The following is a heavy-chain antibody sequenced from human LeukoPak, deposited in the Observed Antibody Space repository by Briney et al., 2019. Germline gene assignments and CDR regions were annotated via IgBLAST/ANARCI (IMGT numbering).Heavy chain of an antibody. CDR3: ARYCTNTNCLPNYYGMDV. J-gene: IGHJ6*02. CDR1: GGTFSSYA. V-gene: IGHV1-69*13. CDR2: IIPIFGTA. D-gene: IGHD2-2*01. Sequence: SVKVSCKASGGTFSSYAISWVRQAPGQGLEWMGGIIPIFGTANYAQKFQGRVTITADESTSTAYMELSSLRSEDTAVYYCARYCTNTNCLPNYYGMDVWVQGTTVTVSS.